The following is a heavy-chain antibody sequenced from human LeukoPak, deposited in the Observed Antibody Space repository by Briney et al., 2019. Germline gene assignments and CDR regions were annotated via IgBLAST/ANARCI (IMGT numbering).Heavy chain of an antibody. CDR3: ARDIGLTLAAAGTGDDAFDI. J-gene: IGHJ3*02. D-gene: IGHD6-13*01. Sequence: ASVKVSCKASGYTFTSYARHWVRQAPGQRLEWMGWINAGNGNTKYSQKFQGRVTITRDTSASTAYMELSSLRSEDTAVYYCARDIGLTLAAAGTGDDAFDIWGQGTMVTVSS. V-gene: IGHV1-3*01. CDR2: INAGNGNT. CDR1: GYTFTSYA.